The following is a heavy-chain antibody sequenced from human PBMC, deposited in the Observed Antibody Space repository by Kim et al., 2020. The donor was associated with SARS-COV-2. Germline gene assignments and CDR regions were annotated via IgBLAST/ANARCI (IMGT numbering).Heavy chain of an antibody. D-gene: IGHD3-22*01. CDR1: GFTFSNAW. CDR3: TTLNYYDSSGYHLRDY. Sequence: GGSLRLSCAASGFTFSNAWMSWVRQVPGKGLEWVGRIKSKTDGGTTDYAAPVKGRFTISRDDSKNTLYLQINSLKTEDTAVYYCTTLNYYDSSGYHLRDYWGQGTLVTVSS. J-gene: IGHJ4*02. V-gene: IGHV3-15*01. CDR2: IKSKTDGGTT.